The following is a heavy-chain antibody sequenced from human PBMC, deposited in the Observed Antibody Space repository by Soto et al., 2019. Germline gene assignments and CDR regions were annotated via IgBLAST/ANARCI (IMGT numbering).Heavy chain of an antibody. CDR1: GASISGFY. J-gene: IGHJ5*02. CDR2: IYTSGST. V-gene: IGHV4-4*07. D-gene: IGHD3-3*01. CDR3: ARDAYDFWSGTDWFDP. Sequence: PSETLSLTCTVSGASISGFYWRWIRKSSGKGLEWIGRIYTSGSTNYNPSLKSRVTMSVDTSKNQFSLKLSSVTAADTAVYYCARDAYDFWSGTDWFDPWGQGTLVTVSS.